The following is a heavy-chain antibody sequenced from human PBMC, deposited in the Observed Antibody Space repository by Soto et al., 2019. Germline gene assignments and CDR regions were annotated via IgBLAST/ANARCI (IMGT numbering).Heavy chain of an antibody. CDR3: ARIHHGSHSSWYSDY. Sequence: QVTLKESGPVLVRPTETLTLTCSVSGFPLNKDRMGVSWIRQPPGKALEWLAHIFSTGEKFYSTSLMNRLSISRDTSRSQVVLAMTNMDPVDTATYYCARIHHGSHSSWYSDYWGQGILVTVSS. D-gene: IGHD6-13*01. CDR2: IFSTGEK. V-gene: IGHV2-26*01. J-gene: IGHJ4*02. CDR1: GFPLNKDRMG.